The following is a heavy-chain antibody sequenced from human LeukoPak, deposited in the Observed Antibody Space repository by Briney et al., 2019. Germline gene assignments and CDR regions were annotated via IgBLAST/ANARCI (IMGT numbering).Heavy chain of an antibody. Sequence: SVKVSCKASGGTFSSYAISWVRQAPGQGLEWMGGIIPIFGTANYAQKFQGRVTITTDESTSTAYMELSSLRSEDTAVYYCARDLRGYSYGGSFDYWGQGTLVTVSS. D-gene: IGHD5-18*01. J-gene: IGHJ4*02. CDR1: GGTFSSYA. V-gene: IGHV1-69*05. CDR2: IIPIFGTA. CDR3: ARDLRGYSYGGSFDY.